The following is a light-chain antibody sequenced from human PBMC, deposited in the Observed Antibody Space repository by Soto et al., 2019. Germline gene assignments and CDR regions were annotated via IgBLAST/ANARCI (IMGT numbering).Light chain of an antibody. V-gene: IGKV3-15*01. CDR3: QQYINWPYT. CDR1: QSVNSN. Sequence: EIVMTQSPATLSVSPGERATLSCRASQSVNSNLAWYQQKPGQAPRLLIYGASTRATAISARFSGSGSGTEFTLTISSLQSEDCAVYYCQQYINWPYTFGQGTKLEIK. CDR2: GAS. J-gene: IGKJ2*01.